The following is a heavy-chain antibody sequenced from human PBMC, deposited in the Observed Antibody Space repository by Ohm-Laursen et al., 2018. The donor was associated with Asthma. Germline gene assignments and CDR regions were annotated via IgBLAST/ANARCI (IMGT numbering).Heavy chain of an antibody. J-gene: IGHJ6*02. V-gene: IGHV3-48*01. Sequence: SLRLSCSASGFTFSSYSMNWVRQAPGKGPEWVSYISSSSSTIYYADSVKGRFTISRDNAKHSLYLQMTSLRAEDTAVYYCAREWGGMDVWGLGATVTVSS. CDR1: GFTFSSYS. D-gene: IGHD1-26*01. CDR3: AREWGGMDV. CDR2: ISSSSSTI.